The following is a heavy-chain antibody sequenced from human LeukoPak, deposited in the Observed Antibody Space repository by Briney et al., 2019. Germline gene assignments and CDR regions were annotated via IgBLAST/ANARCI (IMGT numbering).Heavy chain of an antibody. D-gene: IGHD3-3*01. J-gene: IGHJ4*02. CDR2: ISYSGNT. CDR1: GGSISSSSYY. CDR3: ARPVWSGYFDGAAFDF. V-gene: IGHV4-39*01. Sequence: PSETLSLTCTVSGGSISSSSYYWGWIRRPPGKGLEWFGSISYSGNTYYNPSLKSRVTISVDTSKNQFSLKLSSVTAADTALYYCARPVWSGYFDGAAFDFWGQGTLVTVSS.